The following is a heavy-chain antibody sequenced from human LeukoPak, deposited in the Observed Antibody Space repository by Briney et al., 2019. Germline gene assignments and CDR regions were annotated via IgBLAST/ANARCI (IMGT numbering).Heavy chain of an antibody. V-gene: IGHV1-58*01. Sequence: TSVKVSCKSSGFTFTSSAVQWVRQARGQRLEWIGWIVVGSGNTNYAQKFQERVTITRDMSTSTAYMELSSLRAEDTAVYYCARKYGSGSYSLDYWGQGTLVTVSS. CDR3: ARKYGSGSYSLDY. CDR1: GFTFTSSA. J-gene: IGHJ4*02. D-gene: IGHD3-10*01. CDR2: IVVGSGNT.